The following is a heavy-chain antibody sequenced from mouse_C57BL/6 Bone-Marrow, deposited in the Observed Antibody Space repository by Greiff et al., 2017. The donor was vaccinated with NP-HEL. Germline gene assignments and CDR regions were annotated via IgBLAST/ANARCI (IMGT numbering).Heavy chain of an antibody. D-gene: IGHD2-4*01. Sequence: VQLKQSGAELVKPGASVKLSCTASGFNIKDYYMHWVKQRTEQGLEWIGRIDPEDGETKYAPKFQGKATITADTASNTAYLQLISLTSEDTAVYYCASHLYYDYWFAYWGQGTLVTVSA. CDR2: IDPEDGET. V-gene: IGHV14-2*01. J-gene: IGHJ3*01. CDR3: ASHLYYDYWFAY. CDR1: GFNIKDYY.